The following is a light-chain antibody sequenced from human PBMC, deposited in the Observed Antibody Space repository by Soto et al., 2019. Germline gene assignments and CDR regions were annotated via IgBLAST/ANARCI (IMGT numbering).Light chain of an antibody. CDR1: ESFSGSY. Sequence: EIVLTQSPGTLSLSPGERATLSCRASESFSGSYLAWYQQKPGQAPRLLIYGASSRATGIPDRFSGSGSGTDFTLTISRLEPEDFAVYYCQGYGSSRTFGQGTRVEIK. V-gene: IGKV3-20*01. CDR3: QGYGSSRT. J-gene: IGKJ1*01. CDR2: GAS.